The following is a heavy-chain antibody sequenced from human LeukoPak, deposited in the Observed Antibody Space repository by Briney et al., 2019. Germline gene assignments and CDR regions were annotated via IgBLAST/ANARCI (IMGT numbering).Heavy chain of an antibody. V-gene: IGHV3-30-3*02. Sequence: GGSLRLSCAASGFTFSSYAMHGVRQAPGKGLGWVAVISYDGSNKYYADSVKGRFTTSRDNSKNTLYLQMNSLRAEDTAVYYCAKRSGDTAMVDYYGMDVWGQGTTVTVSS. CDR2: ISYDGSNK. J-gene: IGHJ6*02. D-gene: IGHD5-18*01. CDR1: GFTFSSYA. CDR3: AKRSGDTAMVDYYGMDV.